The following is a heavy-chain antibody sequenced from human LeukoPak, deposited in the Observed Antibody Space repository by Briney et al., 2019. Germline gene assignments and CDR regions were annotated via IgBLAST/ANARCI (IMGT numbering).Heavy chain of an antibody. Sequence: ASVKVSCKASGYTFTSYGINWVRQAPGQGLEWMGWISAYNGNTNYAQKLQGRVTMTTDTSTSTAYMELRSLRSDDTAVYYCARLGYCSGGSCYIPDYWGQGTLVTVSS. D-gene: IGHD2-15*01. V-gene: IGHV1-18*01. CDR3: ARLGYCSGGSCYIPDY. CDR2: ISAYNGNT. J-gene: IGHJ4*02. CDR1: GYTFTSYG.